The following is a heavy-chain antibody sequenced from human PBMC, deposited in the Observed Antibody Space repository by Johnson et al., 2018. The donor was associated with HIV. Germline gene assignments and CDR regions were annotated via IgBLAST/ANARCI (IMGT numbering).Heavy chain of an antibody. D-gene: IGHD2-2*01. V-gene: IGHV3-33*01. J-gene: IGHJ3*02. CDR2: IWYDGSNK. Sequence: QVQLVESGGGVVQPGRSLRLSCAASGFTFSSYGMHWVRQAPGKGLEWVAVIWYDGSNKYYADSVKGRFTVSRDNSKNTLYLQMNSLRAADTAVYYCARPGAVILPAGAFDIWGPGTLVTVS. CDR3: ARPGAVILPAGAFDI. CDR1: GFTFSSYG.